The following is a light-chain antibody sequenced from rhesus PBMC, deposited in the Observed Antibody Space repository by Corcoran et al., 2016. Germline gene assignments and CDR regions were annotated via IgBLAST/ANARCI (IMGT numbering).Light chain of an antibody. CDR3: LQYNSDPFT. CDR1: QGINKE. J-gene: IGKJ3*01. V-gene: IGKV1-94*01. CDR2: AAS. Sequence: DIQMTQSPSSLSASVGDRVTVTCRASQGINKELSWYQQTPGKALTLLSYAASSLQPGVSSRFSGSGSGTDYTLTISSLQPEEVATYYCLQYNSDPFTFGPGTKLDIK.